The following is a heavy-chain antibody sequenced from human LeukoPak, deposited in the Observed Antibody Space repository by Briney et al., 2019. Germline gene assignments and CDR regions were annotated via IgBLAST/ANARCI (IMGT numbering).Heavy chain of an antibody. Sequence: SETLSLTCTVSGGSISSYYWSWIRQPAGKGLEWIGRIYTSGSTNYNPSLKSRVTISVDKSKNQFSPKLSSVTAADTAVYYCARDYYGSGFDPWGQGTLVTVSS. CDR1: GGSISSYY. D-gene: IGHD3-10*01. CDR2: IYTSGST. J-gene: IGHJ5*02. CDR3: ARDYYGSGFDP. V-gene: IGHV4-4*07.